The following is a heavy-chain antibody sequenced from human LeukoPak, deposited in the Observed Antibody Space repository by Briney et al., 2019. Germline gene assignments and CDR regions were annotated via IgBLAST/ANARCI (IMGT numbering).Heavy chain of an antibody. Sequence: ASVKVSCKASGYTFTRYYMHWVRQAPGQGLEWMGIINPSGGSTSYAQKFQGRVTMTRDTSTSTAYMELRSLRSDDTAVYFCARDGHRMYYYESSDYRFDSWGQGTLVTVSS. D-gene: IGHD3-22*01. CDR3: ARDGHRMYYYESSDYRFDS. J-gene: IGHJ4*02. CDR2: INPSGGST. CDR1: GYTFTRYY. V-gene: IGHV1-46*01.